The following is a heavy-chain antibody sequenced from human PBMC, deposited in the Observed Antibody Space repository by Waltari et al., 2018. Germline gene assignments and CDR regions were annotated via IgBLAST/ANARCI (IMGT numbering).Heavy chain of an antibody. D-gene: IGHD3-10*01. CDR3: ARLSPPMWVRGVKGGYYFDY. CDR1: GDSVINSNYS. CDR2: IYYSGRD. J-gene: IGHJ4*02. V-gene: IGHV4-39*07. Sequence: QLQLLESGPGLVKPSETLSLTCTVSGDSVINSNYSWGWIRQPPGKGLEWIGNIYYSGRDSYNPSLKSRVIISVDTSKNQFSVRLTSVTAADTAVFYCARLSPPMWVRGVKGGYYFDYWGLGTLVTVSS.